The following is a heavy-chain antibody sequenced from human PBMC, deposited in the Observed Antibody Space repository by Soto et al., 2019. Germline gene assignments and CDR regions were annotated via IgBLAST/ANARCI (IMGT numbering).Heavy chain of an antibody. V-gene: IGHV4-59*08. CDR3: ARRYGSCFAY. CDR2: IYYSGST. Sequence: SETLSLTCTVSGGSISSYYWSWIRQPSGKGLEWIGYIYYSGSTNYNPSLKSRVTISVDTSKNQFSLKLSSVTAADTAVYYGARRYGSCFAYWGQGTLVTVSS. D-gene: IGHD5-18*01. J-gene: IGHJ4*02. CDR1: GGSISSYY.